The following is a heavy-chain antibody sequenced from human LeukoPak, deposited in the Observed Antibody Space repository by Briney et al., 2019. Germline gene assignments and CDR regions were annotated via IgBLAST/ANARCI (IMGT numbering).Heavy chain of an antibody. D-gene: IGHD3-10*01. J-gene: IGHJ6*03. Sequence: SETLSLTCAVYGGSFSGYYWSWIRQAPGKGLEWIGEINHSGSTNYNPSLKSRVTISVDTSKNQFSLKLSSVTAADTAVYYCARTTEEYYGSGKSRKYYSYYYYMDVWGKGTTVTVSS. V-gene: IGHV4-34*01. CDR3: ARTTEEYYGSGKSRKYYSYYYYMDV. CDR1: GGSFSGYY. CDR2: INHSGST.